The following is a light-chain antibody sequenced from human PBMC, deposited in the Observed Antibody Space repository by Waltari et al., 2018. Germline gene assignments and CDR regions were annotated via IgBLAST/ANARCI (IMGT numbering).Light chain of an antibody. CDR2: EFS. Sequence: SALTQPASVSGSPGQSITISCTGTSSDVGGYKHVSWYQQQPCKAPKLLLYEFSNRPSGVSNLFSGSKSCNTASLTISGLQAEDEADYYCSSYTSSSTVFGGGTKLTVL. V-gene: IGLV2-14*01. J-gene: IGLJ2*01. CDR1: SSDVGGYKH. CDR3: SSYTSSSTV.